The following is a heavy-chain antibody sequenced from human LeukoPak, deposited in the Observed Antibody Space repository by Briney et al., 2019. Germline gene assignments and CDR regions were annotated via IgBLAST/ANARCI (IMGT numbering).Heavy chain of an antibody. J-gene: IGHJ2*01. CDR2: ISGSGGST. V-gene: IGHV3-23*01. CDR3: AKDGTMIVVWYFDL. CDR1: GFTFSSYA. Sequence: GGSLRLSCAASGFTFSSYAMSWVRQAPGKGLEWDSAISGSGGSTYYADSVKGRFTISRDDSKNTLYLQMNSLRAEDTAVYYCAKDGTMIVVWYFDLWGRGTLVTVSS. D-gene: IGHD3-22*01.